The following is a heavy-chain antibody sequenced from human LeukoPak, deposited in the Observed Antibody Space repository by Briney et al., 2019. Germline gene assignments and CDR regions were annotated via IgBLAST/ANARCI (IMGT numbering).Heavy chain of an antibody. J-gene: IGHJ5*02. V-gene: IGHV1-2*02. CDR2: ISPNSDGT. CDR3: AREHHSNWFDP. CDR1: GYTFSGYY. Sequence: ASVKVSCKASGYTFSGYYMHWVRQAPGQGLEWMGWISPNSDGTNYAQKFQGRVTMTRDTSISTAYMELSRLASDDTAIFYCAREHHSNWFDPWGQGALVTVSS. D-gene: IGHD1-14*01.